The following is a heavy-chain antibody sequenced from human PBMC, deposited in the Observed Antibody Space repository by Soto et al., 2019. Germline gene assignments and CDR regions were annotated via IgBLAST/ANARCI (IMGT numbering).Heavy chain of an antibody. CDR3: ARSGKDSSSWYSREYYYYGMDV. CDR2: IKQDGSEK. J-gene: IGHJ6*02. V-gene: IGHV3-7*03. CDR1: GFTFSSYW. Sequence: WSLRLSCAASGFTFSSYWMSWVRQAPGKGLEWVANIKQDGSEKYYVDSVKGRFTISRDNAKNSLYLQMNSLRAEDTAVYYCARSGKDSSSWYSREYYYYGMDVWGQGTTVTVSS. D-gene: IGHD6-13*01.